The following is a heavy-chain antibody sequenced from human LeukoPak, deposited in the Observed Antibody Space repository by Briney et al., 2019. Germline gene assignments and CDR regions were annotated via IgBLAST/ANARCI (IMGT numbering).Heavy chain of an antibody. Sequence: GGSVRLSCAASGFSFSSYAMSWVRQAPGKGLEWVSIISGSGGNTYYADSVKGRFTISRDNSKNTLFLQMNSLRGEDTAVYYCAKDLPPPSYGALDFWGQETLVTVSS. J-gene: IGHJ4*02. D-gene: IGHD4-17*01. CDR1: GFSFSSYA. CDR3: AKDLPPPSYGALDF. CDR2: ISGSGGNT. V-gene: IGHV3-23*01.